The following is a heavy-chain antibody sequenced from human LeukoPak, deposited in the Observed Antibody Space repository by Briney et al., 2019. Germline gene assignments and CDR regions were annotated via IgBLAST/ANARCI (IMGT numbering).Heavy chain of an antibody. J-gene: IGHJ4*02. D-gene: IGHD6-13*01. CDR3: ARVGSSWDYYFDY. CDR1: GVSISSYY. V-gene: IGHV4-4*07. CDR2: IYTSGST. Sequence: SETLSLTCTVSGVSISSYYWSWIRQPAGKGLEWIGRIYTSGSTNYNPSLKSRVTISVDTSKNQFSLKLSSVTAADTAVYYCARVGSSWDYYFDYWGQGTLVTVSS.